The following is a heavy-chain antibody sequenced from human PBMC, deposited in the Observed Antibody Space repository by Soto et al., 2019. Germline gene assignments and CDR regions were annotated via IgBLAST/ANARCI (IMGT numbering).Heavy chain of an antibody. V-gene: IGHV3-74*01. J-gene: IGHJ4*02. CDR2: IKGDGSST. D-gene: IGHD1-26*01. Sequence: EVQLVESGGGLVQPGGSLRLSCAASGFTFSGYWMHWVRQVPGKGLVWVSRIKGDGSSTSYADSVKGRFTISRDNAKNTLYLQMNSLRAEDTVVYYCARDPFGATTYWGQGTLVTVSS. CDR3: ARDPFGATTY. CDR1: GFTFSGYW.